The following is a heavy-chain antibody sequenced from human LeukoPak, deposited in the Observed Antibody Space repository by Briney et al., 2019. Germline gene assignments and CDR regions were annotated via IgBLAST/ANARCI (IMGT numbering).Heavy chain of an antibody. CDR3: AQGLYGRQWLTQFHASDI. D-gene: IGHD6-19*01. CDR2: IIPIFGTA. V-gene: IGHV1-69*13. Sequence: SVKVSCKASGGTFSSYAISWVRQAPGQGLEWMGSIIPIFGTAIYAQKFQGRVTITADESTRTAYMELNSLKSEDTAVYYCAQGLYGRQWLTQFHASDIWGQGTMVTVSS. J-gene: IGHJ3*02. CDR1: GGTFSSYA.